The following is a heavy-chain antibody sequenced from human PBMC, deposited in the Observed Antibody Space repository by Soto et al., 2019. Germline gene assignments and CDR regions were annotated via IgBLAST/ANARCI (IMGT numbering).Heavy chain of an antibody. CDR3: ARSLGPAYLLLLDY. J-gene: IGHJ4*02. Sequence: SETLSLTCTVSGGSISSSSYYWGWIRQPPGKGLEWIGSIYYSGSTYYNPSLKSRVTISVDTSKNQFSLKLSSVTAADTAVYYCARSLGPAYLLLLDYWGQGTLVTVSS. CDR2: IYYSGST. CDR1: GGSISSSSYY. V-gene: IGHV4-39*01. D-gene: IGHD2-2*01.